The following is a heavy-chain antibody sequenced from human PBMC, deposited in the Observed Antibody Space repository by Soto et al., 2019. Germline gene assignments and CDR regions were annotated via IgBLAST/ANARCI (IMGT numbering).Heavy chain of an antibody. CDR3: AKEAPPVYYFDD. CDR2: ISYDGSNK. Sequence: PGGSLRLSCAASGFTFSSYGMHWVRQAPGKGLEWVAVISYDGSNKYYADSVKGRFTISRDNSKNTLYLQMNSLRAEDTAVYYCAKEAPPVYYFDDWGQGTLVTVSS. J-gene: IGHJ4*02. CDR1: GFTFSSYG. V-gene: IGHV3-30*18.